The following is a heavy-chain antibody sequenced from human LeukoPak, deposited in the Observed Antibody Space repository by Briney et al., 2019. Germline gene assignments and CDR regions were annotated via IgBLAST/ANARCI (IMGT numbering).Heavy chain of an antibody. V-gene: IGHV1-18*01. CDR1: GYTFTSYD. J-gene: IGHJ4*02. CDR2: ISAYNGNT. CDR3: SRDPGGGELLDY. Sequence: GASVKVSCKASGYTFTSYDINWVRQATGQGLEWMGWISAYNGNTNYAQKLQGRVTMTTDTSTSTAYMELRSLRSDDTAVYYVSRDPGGGELLDYWGQGTLVTVSS. D-gene: IGHD1-7*01.